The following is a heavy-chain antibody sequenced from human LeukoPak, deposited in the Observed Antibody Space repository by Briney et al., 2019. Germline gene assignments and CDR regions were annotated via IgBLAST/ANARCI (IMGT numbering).Heavy chain of an antibody. J-gene: IGHJ6*03. V-gene: IGHV3-23*01. CDR1: GFTFSSYA. CDR2: ISGSGGST. Sequence: PGGSLRLSCAASGFTFSSYAMSWVRQAPGKGLEWVSAISGSGGSTYYADSVKGRFTISRDNAKNSLYLQMNSLRAEDTAVYYCARTKDPGGPGQDYYYYMDVWGKGTTVTVSS. D-gene: IGHD1-7*01. CDR3: ARTKDPGGPGQDYYYYMDV.